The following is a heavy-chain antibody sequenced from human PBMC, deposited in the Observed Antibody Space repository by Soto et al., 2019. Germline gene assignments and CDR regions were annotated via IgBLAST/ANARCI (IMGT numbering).Heavy chain of an antibody. CDR2: ISGSGGST. V-gene: IGHV3-23*01. CDR3: AKERGYNDGHDPMAV. J-gene: IGHJ6*02. CDR1: GFTFSGYA. Sequence: GALRLSCAASGFTFSGYAMSWVRQAPGKGLEWVSGISGSGGSTYYADSVKGRFTISRDNSKNTLYLQTNSLRAEDTAVYYCAKERGYNDGHDPMAVRGQGTTVTGSS. D-gene: IGHD1-1*01.